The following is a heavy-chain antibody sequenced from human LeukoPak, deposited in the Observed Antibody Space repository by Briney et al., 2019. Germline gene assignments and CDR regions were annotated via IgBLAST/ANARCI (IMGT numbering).Heavy chain of an antibody. V-gene: IGHV4-59*01. Sequence: SETLSLTCTVSGGSISSYYWSWIRQPPGKGLEWIGYIYYSGSTNYNPSLKSRVTISVDTSKNQFSLKLSSVTAADTAVYYCARGQWLPAFDFWGQGTLVTVSS. CDR2: IYYSGST. CDR1: GGSISSYY. J-gene: IGHJ4*02. D-gene: IGHD3-22*01. CDR3: ARGQWLPAFDF.